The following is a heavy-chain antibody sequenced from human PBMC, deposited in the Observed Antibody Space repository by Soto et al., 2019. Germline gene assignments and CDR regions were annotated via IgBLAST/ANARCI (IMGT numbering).Heavy chain of an antibody. CDR2: IYRTGST. J-gene: IGHJ4*02. V-gene: IGHV4-4*02. CDR3: ASRDPGTSVDY. CDR1: GGSFTSNNW. D-gene: IGHD1-7*01. Sequence: SETLSLTCAVSGGSFTSNNWWTWVRQPPGQGLEWIGEIYRTGSTNYNPSLKSRVTISLDKSENKFSLKVTSLTAADTAVYYCASRDPGTSVDYWGQGTLVTVSS.